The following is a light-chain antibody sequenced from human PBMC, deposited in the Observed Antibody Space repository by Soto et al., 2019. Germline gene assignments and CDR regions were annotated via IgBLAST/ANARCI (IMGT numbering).Light chain of an antibody. Sequence: EIVITHSPSTLSVSPGERATLSCRASHSVSSNLALYQQKPGQAPRLLIYGASNSATGIPDRFSGSGSGTDFTLTINRLEPEDFAVYYCQDYGSSEIIFGQGTRLEIK. CDR2: GAS. CDR1: HSVSSN. V-gene: IGKV3-20*01. J-gene: IGKJ5*01. CDR3: QDYGSSEII.